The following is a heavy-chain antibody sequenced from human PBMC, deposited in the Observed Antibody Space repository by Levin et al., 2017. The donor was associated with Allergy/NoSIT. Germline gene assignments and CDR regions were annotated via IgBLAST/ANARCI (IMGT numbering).Heavy chain of an antibody. D-gene: IGHD3-10*01. J-gene: IGHJ2*01. CDR2: ISGSGGST. CDR1: GFTFSSYA. Sequence: GGSLRLSCAASGFTFSSYAMSWVRQAPGKGLEWVSAISGSGGSTYYADSVKGRFTISRDNSKNTLYLQMNSLRAEDTAVYYCAKPRITMVRGPVGFDLWGRGTLVTVSS. V-gene: IGHV3-23*01. CDR3: AKPRITMVRGPVGFDL.